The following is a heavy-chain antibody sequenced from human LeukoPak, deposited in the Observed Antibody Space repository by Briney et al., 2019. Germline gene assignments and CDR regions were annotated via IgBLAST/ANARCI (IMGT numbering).Heavy chain of an antibody. D-gene: IGHD3-22*01. J-gene: IGHJ3*02. V-gene: IGHV3-21*04. CDR2: ISSRSSYI. CDR1: GFTFSNYG. Sequence: LGGSLRLSCAASGFTFSNYGMNWVRQAPGQGLEWVSSISSRSSYIYYADSVKGRFTISRDNSKKTLYLQMNSLRAEDTAVYYCAKTYYYDSSARAFDIWGQGTMVTVSS. CDR3: AKTYYYDSSARAFDI.